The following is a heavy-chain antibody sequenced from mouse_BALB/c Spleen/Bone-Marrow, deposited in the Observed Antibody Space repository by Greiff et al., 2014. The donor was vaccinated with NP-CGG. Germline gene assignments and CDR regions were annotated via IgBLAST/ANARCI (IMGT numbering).Heavy chain of an antibody. V-gene: IGHV2-2*02. CDR2: IWSGGGT. CDR1: GFSLTTYG. D-gene: IGHD2-2*01. J-gene: IGHJ1*01. Sequence: VQLQQSGPGLVKPSQSLSITCTVSGFSLTTYGLHWVRQSPGKGLEWLGVIWSGGGTDYNAAFISRLINTKDNSKSQVFFKMNSLQTNDTAMYYCARKGYTGYFDVWGAGTTVTVSS. CDR3: ARKGYTGYFDV.